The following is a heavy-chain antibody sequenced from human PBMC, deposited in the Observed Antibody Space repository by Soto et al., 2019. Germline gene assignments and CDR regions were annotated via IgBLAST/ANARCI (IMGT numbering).Heavy chain of an antibody. CDR2: IIPILGMS. Sequence: QVQLVQSGAEVKKPGSSVKVSCKASGGTFSSYTINWVRQAPGRGLEWMGRIIPILGMSTYAQKFQGRVTIIADKSTSTAYMQLSSLTSEDTAIYYCARSYGSGSRPFDYWGQGTLVTVSS. J-gene: IGHJ4*02. CDR1: GGTFSSYT. V-gene: IGHV1-69*02. D-gene: IGHD3-10*01. CDR3: ARSYGSGSRPFDY.